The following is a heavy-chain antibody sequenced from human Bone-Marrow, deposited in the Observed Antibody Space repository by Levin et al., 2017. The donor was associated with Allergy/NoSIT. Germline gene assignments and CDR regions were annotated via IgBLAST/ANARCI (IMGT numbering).Heavy chain of an antibody. Sequence: SCAASGFSFSTNVMHWVRQAPGKGLEWLSLIWSDGSNKFYADSVKGRFTISRDNSRNTLYLQMNSLRTEDTAVYYCATGYGSSLHYWGQGTLVTVSS. D-gene: IGHD6-6*01. J-gene: IGHJ4*02. CDR3: ATGYGSSLHY. V-gene: IGHV3-33*01. CDR2: IWSDGSNK. CDR1: GFSFSTNV.